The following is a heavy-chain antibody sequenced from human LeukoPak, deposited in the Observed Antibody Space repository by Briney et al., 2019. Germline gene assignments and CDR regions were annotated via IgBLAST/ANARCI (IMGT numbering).Heavy chain of an antibody. CDR1: GFTFSHYW. V-gene: IGHV3-7*01. D-gene: IGHD2/OR15-2a*01. CDR2: INQDGSQI. J-gene: IGHJ3*02. Sequence: GGSLRLSCVDSGFTFSHYWMSWVRQAPGKGLEWVANINQDGSQIYYVDSMEGRFTISRDNARKSLYLQMNSLRAEDTAVYYCAREMVIDDAFDIWGQGTMVTVSS. CDR3: AREMVIDDAFDI.